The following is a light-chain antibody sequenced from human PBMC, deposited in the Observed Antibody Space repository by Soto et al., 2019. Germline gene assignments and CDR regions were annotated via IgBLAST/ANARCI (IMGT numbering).Light chain of an antibody. Sequence: TITCMVRQDSRNELGWYQLRPGEVPKLLIYAASTLQTGVLSRFSASGSGRDFTLTINCLQPDDSDVYYWLLYHPSPRRFGPGTKGDI. CDR1: QDSRNE. CDR2: AAS. V-gene: IGKV1-6*01. CDR3: LLYHPSPRR. J-gene: IGKJ1*01.